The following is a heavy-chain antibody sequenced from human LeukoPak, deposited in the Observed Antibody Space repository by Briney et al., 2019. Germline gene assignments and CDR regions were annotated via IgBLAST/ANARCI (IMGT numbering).Heavy chain of an antibody. CDR3: ARAGDVGTTDY. CDR1: GFTFGIYW. J-gene: IGHJ4*02. V-gene: IGHV3-7*01. CDR2: INQDGREK. D-gene: IGHD1-1*01. Sequence: PGGSLRLSCAASGFTFGIYWMSWVRQAPGKGLEWVANINQDGREKYYVDSVECRFTISRDNAKNSLYLQMNSLRVEDTAVYYCARAGDVGTTDYWGQGTLVTVSS.